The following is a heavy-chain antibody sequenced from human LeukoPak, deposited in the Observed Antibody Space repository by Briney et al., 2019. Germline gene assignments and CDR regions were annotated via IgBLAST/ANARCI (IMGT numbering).Heavy chain of an antibody. CDR2: ISSSSSYI. Sequence: GGSLRLSCAASGSTFSSYSMNWVRQAPGKGLEWVSSISSSSSYIYYADSAKGRFTISRDNAKNSLYLQMNSLRAEDTAVYYCARADCAAFDIWGQGTMVTVSS. CDR3: ARADCAAFDI. V-gene: IGHV3-21*01. D-gene: IGHD2-21*01. CDR1: GSTFSSYS. J-gene: IGHJ3*02.